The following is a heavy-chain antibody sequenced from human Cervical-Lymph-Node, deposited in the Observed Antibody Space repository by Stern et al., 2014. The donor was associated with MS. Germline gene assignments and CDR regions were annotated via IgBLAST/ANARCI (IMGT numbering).Heavy chain of an antibody. CDR3: ACGLVGGPFDD. D-gene: IGHD1-26*01. CDR1: GGSISSGGRH. J-gene: IGHJ4*02. Sequence: QVQLQESGPGLVKPSQTLSLTCTVSGGSISSGGRHWSWIRQPAGKGLEWVGRIYSSGSTNYIPSLKSRVTISLVPSTNEFSLSLTSMTVAGTGVYYCACGLVGGPFDDWGQGTLVTVSS. V-gene: IGHV4-61*02. CDR2: IYSSGST.